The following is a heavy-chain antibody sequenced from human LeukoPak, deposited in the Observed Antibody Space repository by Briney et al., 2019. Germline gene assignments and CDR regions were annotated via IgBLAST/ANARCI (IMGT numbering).Heavy chain of an antibody. D-gene: IGHD4-11*01. CDR3: ARGVDYSNYETENWFDP. J-gene: IGHJ5*02. V-gene: IGHV3-21*01. Sequence: GSLRLSCAASGFTFSSYSMNWVRQAPGKGLEWVSSISSSSSYIYYADSVKGRFTISRDNAKNSLYLQMNSLRAEDTAVYYCARGVDYSNYETENWFDPWGQGTLVTVST. CDR1: GFTFSSYS. CDR2: ISSSSSYI.